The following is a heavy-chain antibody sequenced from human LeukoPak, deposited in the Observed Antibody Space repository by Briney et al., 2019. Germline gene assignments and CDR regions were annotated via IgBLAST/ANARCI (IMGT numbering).Heavy chain of an antibody. J-gene: IGHJ3*02. D-gene: IGHD3-9*01. CDR2: MNPNSGNT. CDR3: ARAFDWDHDAFDI. Sequence: ASVKVSCKASGYTFTSYDISWVRQATGQGLEWMGWMNPNSGNTGYAQKFQGRVTMTRNTSISTAYMELSGLRSEDTAVYYCARAFDWDHDAFDIWGQGTMVTVSS. CDR1: GYTFTSYD. V-gene: IGHV1-8*01.